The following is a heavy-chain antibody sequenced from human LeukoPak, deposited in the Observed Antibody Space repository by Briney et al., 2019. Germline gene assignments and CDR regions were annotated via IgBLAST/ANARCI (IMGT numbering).Heavy chain of an antibody. CDR2: INPNSGGT. V-gene: IGHV1-2*02. CDR1: GYTFTSYY. Sequence: EASVKVSCKASGYTFTSYYMHWVRQAPGQGLEWMGWINPNSGGTNYAQKFQGRVTMTRDTSISTAYMELSRLRSDDTAVYYCARDLSAYYYDSSGYYYYDFDYWGQGTLVTVSS. D-gene: IGHD3-22*01. CDR3: ARDLSAYYYDSSGYYYYDFDY. J-gene: IGHJ4*02.